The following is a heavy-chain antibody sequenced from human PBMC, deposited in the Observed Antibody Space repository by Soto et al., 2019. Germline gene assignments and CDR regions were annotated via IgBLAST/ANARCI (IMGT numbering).Heavy chain of an antibody. J-gene: IGHJ6*02. CDR1: GFTFQNFV. Sequence: GGSRRLSCTASGFTFQNFVIKWVRQAPGKGLEWVSIIGGTGQYTYYADSVRGRFTFSRDNSENTVYLEMNSLRAEDPAIYFCAKGGTNHIYGIDVWGPGTTVTVSS. D-gene: IGHD2-2*01. CDR2: IGGTGQYT. CDR3: AKGGTNHIYGIDV. V-gene: IGHV3-23*01.